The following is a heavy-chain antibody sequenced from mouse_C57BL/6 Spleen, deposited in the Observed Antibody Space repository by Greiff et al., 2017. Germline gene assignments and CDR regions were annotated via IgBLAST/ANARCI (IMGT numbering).Heavy chain of an antibody. D-gene: IGHD1-1*01. CDR1: GYAFSSSW. J-gene: IGHJ2*01. Sequence: VKLQQSGPELVKPGASVKISCKASGYAFSSSWMNWVKQRPGKGLEWIGRIYPGDGDTNYNGKFKGKATLTADKSSSTAYMQLSSLTSEDSAVYFCARGDYYGSSYDFDYWGQGTTLTVSS. CDR2: IYPGDGDT. CDR3: ARGDYYGSSYDFDY. V-gene: IGHV1-82*01.